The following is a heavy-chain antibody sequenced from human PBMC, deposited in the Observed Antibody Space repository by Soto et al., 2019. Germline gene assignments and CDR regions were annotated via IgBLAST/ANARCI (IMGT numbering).Heavy chain of an antibody. D-gene: IGHD6-19*01. CDR1: GFTFSSYG. V-gene: IGHV3-30*18. Sequence: QVQLVESGGGVVQPGRSLRLSCAASGFTFSSYGMHWVRQAPGKGLAWVAVISYDGSNKYYADSVKGRFTISRDNSKNTLYLQMNSLRAEDTAVYYCAKDSSGWHYYYYYYMDVWGKGTTVTVSS. CDR2: ISYDGSNK. CDR3: AKDSSGWHYYYYYYMDV. J-gene: IGHJ6*03.